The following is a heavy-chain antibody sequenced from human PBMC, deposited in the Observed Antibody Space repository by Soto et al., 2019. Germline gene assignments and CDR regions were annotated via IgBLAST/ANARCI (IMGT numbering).Heavy chain of an antibody. CDR1: GFTFSSLA. CDR2: ISDSGGST. D-gene: IGHD3-3*01. CDR3: AKARFWSGYDPTGGGMDV. J-gene: IGHJ6*02. Sequence: EVQLLESGGGLVQPGGSLRLSCAASGFTFSSLAMTWVRQAPGRGLEWVSGISDSGGSTYYADSVKGRFTISRDNSKNTLYLQMNSLRAEDTAIYYCAKARFWSGYDPTGGGMDVWGQGTTVTVSS. V-gene: IGHV3-23*01.